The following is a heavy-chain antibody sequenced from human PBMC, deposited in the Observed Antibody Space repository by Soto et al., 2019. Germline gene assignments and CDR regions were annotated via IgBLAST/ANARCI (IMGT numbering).Heavy chain of an antibody. Sequence: GGSLRLSCAASGFTFSSYGMHWVRQAPGKGLEWVAVISYDGSNKYYADSVKGRFTISRDNSKNTLYLQMNSLRAEDTAVYYCAKDLSSLDYYGSGSYFRDYYYYYGMDVWGQGTTVTVSS. J-gene: IGHJ6*02. D-gene: IGHD3-10*01. V-gene: IGHV3-30*18. CDR1: GFTFSSYG. CDR3: AKDLSSLDYYGSGSYFRDYYYYYGMDV. CDR2: ISYDGSNK.